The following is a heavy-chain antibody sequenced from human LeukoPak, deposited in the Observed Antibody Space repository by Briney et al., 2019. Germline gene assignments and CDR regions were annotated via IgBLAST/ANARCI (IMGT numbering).Heavy chain of an antibody. V-gene: IGHV4-34*01. J-gene: IGHJ4*02. Sequence: SETLSLTCAVYGGSFSGYYWSWIRQPPGKGLEWIGEINHSGSTNYNPSLKSRVTISVDTSKNQFSLKLSSVTAADTAVYYCARGCPPAATFDYWGQGTLVTVSS. CDR2: INHSGST. D-gene: IGHD2-2*01. CDR3: ARGCPPAATFDY. CDR1: GGSFSGYY.